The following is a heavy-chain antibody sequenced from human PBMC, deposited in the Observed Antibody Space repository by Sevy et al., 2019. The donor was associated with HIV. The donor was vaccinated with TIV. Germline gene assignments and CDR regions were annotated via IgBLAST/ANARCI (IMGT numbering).Heavy chain of an antibody. Sequence: SETLSLTCTVSGGSITSLYWNWIRQPPGKGLEWIVKIYYNGHINYNPSLKSRVTLSLDTSKNQFSLRLSSVTAADTAMYYCAGENAWGRGYSWGQGTLVTVSS. J-gene: IGHJ4*02. V-gene: IGHV4-59*08. CDR3: AGENAWGRGYS. CDR2: IYYNGHI. CDR1: GGSITSLY. D-gene: IGHD1-26*01.